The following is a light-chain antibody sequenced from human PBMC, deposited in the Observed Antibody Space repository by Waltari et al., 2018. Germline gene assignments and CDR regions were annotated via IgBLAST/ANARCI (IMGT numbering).Light chain of an antibody. CDR1: QSISTD. Sequence: EIVLQQSPATLSLSAGERATLSCRASQSISTDLAWYQQKPGQAPRLLIFDASNRATGAPARFSGSGSGTDFTLTISRLEPEDSAVYFCQQRSRWPRTFGQGTRVAI. CDR2: DAS. V-gene: IGKV3-11*01. J-gene: IGKJ1*01. CDR3: QQRSRWPRT.